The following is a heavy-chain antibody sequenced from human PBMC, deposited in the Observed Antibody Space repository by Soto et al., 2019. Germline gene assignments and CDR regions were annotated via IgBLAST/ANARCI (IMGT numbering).Heavy chain of an antibody. CDR3: AIRHFPTISAF. CDR2: IYYSGST. D-gene: IGHD2-21*01. J-gene: IGHJ4*02. V-gene: IGHV4-59*08. CDR1: DGKIVNLG. Sequence: VADGKIVNLGGRCILQHTRKGLEWIGYIYYSGSTNYNPSLKSRVTISVDTSKNQFSLKLSSVTAADSVLYYCAIRHFPTISAFRGQGTPVTVSS.